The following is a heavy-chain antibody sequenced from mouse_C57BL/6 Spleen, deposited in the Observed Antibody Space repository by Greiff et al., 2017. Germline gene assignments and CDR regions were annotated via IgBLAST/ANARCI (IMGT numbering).Heavy chain of an antibody. CDR2: IYPGDGDT. J-gene: IGHJ4*01. D-gene: IGHD1-1*01. Sequence: QVQLQQSGPELVKPGASVKISCKASGYAFSSSWMNWVKQRPGKGLEWIGRIYPGDGDTNYNGKFKGKATLTADKSSSTAYRQLSSLTSEDSAVYFCARELLDAMDYWGQGTSVTVSS. CDR3: ARELLDAMDY. CDR1: GYAFSSSW. V-gene: IGHV1-82*01.